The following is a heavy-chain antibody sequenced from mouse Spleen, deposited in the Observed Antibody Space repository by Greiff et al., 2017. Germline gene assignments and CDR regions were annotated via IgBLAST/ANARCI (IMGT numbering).Heavy chain of an antibody. CDR1: GYTFTSYW. Sequence: VKLMESGAELAKPGASVKLSCKASGYTFTSYWMHWVKQRPGQGLEWIGYINPSSGYTKYNQKFKDKATLTADKSSSTAYMQLSSLTYEDSAVYYCARPSLLFYWYFDVWGAGTTVTVSS. D-gene: IGHD2-1*01. CDR2: INPSSGYT. CDR3: ARPSLLFYWYFDV. J-gene: IGHJ1*01. V-gene: IGHV1-7*01.